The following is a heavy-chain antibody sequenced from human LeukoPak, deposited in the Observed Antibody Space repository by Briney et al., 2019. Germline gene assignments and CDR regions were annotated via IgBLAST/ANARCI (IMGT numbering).Heavy chain of an antibody. J-gene: IGHJ4*02. V-gene: IGHV3-7*01. D-gene: IGHD3-22*01. CDR2: LKPDGSEK. CDR3: AKDGDGIVAPFDY. Sequence: GGSLRLSCAASGFTFNAYYMSWVRQAPGKGLEWVASLKPDGSEKYYVDSVKGRFTISRDNAENSLYLQMNSLRAEDTAVYYCAKDGDGIVAPFDYWGQGTLVTVSS. CDR1: GFTFNAYY.